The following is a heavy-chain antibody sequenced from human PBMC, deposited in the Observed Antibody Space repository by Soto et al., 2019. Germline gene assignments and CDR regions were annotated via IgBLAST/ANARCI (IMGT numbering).Heavy chain of an antibody. J-gene: IGHJ4*02. CDR1: GGSISSGDYY. D-gene: IGHD5-18*01. CDR2: IYYSGST. Sequence: SETLSLTCTVSGGSISSGDYYWSWIRQPPGKGLEWIGYIYYSGSTYYNPSLKSRVTISVDTSKNQFSLKLSSVTAADTAVYYCARVNGYGYGYFDYWGQGTLVTVSS. CDR3: ARVNGYGYGYFDY. V-gene: IGHV4-30-4*01.